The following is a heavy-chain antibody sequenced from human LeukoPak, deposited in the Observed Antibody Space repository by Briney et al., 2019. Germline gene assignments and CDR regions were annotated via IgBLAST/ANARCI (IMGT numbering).Heavy chain of an antibody. CDR2: INHSGST. J-gene: IGHJ4*02. V-gene: IGHV4-34*01. D-gene: IGHD2-21*02. CDR3: ARGRGVVTALIDY. CDR1: GGSFSGYY. Sequence: SETLSLTCAVYGGSFSGYYWSWIRQPPGKGLEWIGEINHSGSTNYNPSLKGRVTISVDTSKNQFSLKLSSVTAADTAVYYCARGRGVVTALIDYWGQGTLATASS.